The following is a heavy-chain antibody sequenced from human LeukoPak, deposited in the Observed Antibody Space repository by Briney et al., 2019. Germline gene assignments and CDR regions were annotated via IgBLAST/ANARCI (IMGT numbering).Heavy chain of an antibody. D-gene: IGHD3-10*02. CDR2: ISSSGSTI. CDR1: GFTFSSFE. CDR3: AELGITMIGGV. V-gene: IGHV3-48*03. Sequence: PGGSLRLSCAASGFTFSSFEMSWVRQAPGTGLEWISYISSSGSTIYYADSVKGRFTISRDNAKNSLYLQMNSLRAEDTAVYYCAELGITMIGGVWGKGTTVTISS. J-gene: IGHJ6*04.